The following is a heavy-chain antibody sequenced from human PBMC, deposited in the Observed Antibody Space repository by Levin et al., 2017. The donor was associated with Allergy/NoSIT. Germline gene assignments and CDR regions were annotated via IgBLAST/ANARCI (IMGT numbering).Heavy chain of an antibody. CDR2: VYHSGST. Sequence: PGGSLRLSCAVSGYSINSGYYWGWIRQPPAMGLEWIGSVYHSGSTNYNPSLKSRVTISVDTSKKQFSLKVSSVTAADTAVYYCARWYSSSGYFDYWGQGTLVTVSS. D-gene: IGHD6-13*01. CDR3: ARWYSSSGYFDY. V-gene: IGHV4-38-2*01. CDR1: GYSINSGYY. J-gene: IGHJ4*02.